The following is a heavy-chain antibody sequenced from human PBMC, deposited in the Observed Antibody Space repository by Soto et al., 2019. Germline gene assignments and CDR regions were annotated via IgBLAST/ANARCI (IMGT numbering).Heavy chain of an antibody. V-gene: IGHV1-46*01. D-gene: IGHD4-17*01. CDR3: ARDYGDYTFDY. CDR1: GYTFTRYY. CDR2: ISSSGTST. Sequence: QVQLVQSGAEVKKPGASVRVSCKASGYTFTRYYMHWVRQAPGQGLEWMGIISSSGTSTNYPQKLQGRVTMTSDTSTSTVYMDLRSLTSEDTAVYYCARDYGDYTFDYWGQGTLVTVSS. J-gene: IGHJ4*02.